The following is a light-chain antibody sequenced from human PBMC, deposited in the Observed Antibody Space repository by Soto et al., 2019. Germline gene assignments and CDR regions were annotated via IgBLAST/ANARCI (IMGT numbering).Light chain of an antibody. CDR2: WAS. CDR1: QSVSYGSDKRNC. V-gene: IGKV4-1*01. CDR3: QQYYSSPLT. J-gene: IGKJ4*01. Sequence: DIVMTQSPDSLAVSLGERATINCKSSQSVSYGSDKRNCLAWYQQKPGLPPKLLIYWASTRESGVPDRFSGTVSGTDFTLTISSLQAEDVAVYYCQQYYSSPLTFGGGTKVEIK.